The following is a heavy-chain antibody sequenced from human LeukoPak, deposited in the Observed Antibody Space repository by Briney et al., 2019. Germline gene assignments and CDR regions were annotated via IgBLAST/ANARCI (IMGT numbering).Heavy chain of an antibody. D-gene: IGHD3-10*01. CDR3: ARDKYVTMVRGYWVH. CDR2: ISYDGSNK. Sequence: GRSLRLSCAASGFTFSSYAMHWVRQAPGKGLEWVAVISYDGSNKYYADSVKGRFTISRDNSKNTLYLQMNSLRAEDTAVYYCARDKYVTMVRGYWVHWGQGTLVTVSS. V-gene: IGHV3-30*04. CDR1: GFTFSSYA. J-gene: IGHJ4*02.